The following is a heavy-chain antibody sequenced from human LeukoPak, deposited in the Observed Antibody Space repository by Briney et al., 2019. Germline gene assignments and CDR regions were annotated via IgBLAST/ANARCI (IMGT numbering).Heavy chain of an antibody. D-gene: IGHD5-24*01. Sequence: PSETLSLTCAVYGGSFSGYYWSWIRQPPGKGLEWIGYIYYSGSTNYNPSLKSRVTISVDTSKNQFSLKLSSVTAADTAVYYCARGGDGYNFQHYMDVWGKGTTVTVSS. CDR2: IYYSGST. J-gene: IGHJ6*03. CDR3: ARGGDGYNFQHYMDV. V-gene: IGHV4-59*01. CDR1: GGSFSGYY.